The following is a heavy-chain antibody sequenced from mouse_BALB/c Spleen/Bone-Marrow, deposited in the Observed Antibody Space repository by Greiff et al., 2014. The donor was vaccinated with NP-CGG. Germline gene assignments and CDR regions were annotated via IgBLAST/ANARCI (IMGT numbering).Heavy chain of an antibody. J-gene: IGHJ3*01. CDR1: GFNIKDTY. CDR2: IDPANGNT. CDR3: ASYYYGSSSFAY. Sequence: VQLQQPGAELVKPGASVKLSCTASGFNIKDTYMHWVKQRPEQGLEWIGRIDPANGNTKYDPKFQGKATITADTSSNTAYLQLSSLTSEDTAVYHCASYYYGSSSFAYWGQGTLVTVSA. D-gene: IGHD1-1*01. V-gene: IGHV14-3*02.